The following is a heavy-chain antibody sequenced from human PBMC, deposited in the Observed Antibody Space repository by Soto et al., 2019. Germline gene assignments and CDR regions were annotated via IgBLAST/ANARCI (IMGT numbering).Heavy chain of an antibody. V-gene: IGHV1-2*02. D-gene: IGHD6-6*01. CDR1: GYTINVYY. J-gene: IGHJ4*02. CDR2: INPNSGGT. Sequence: QVQLVQSGAEVKKPGASVKVSCRASGYTINVYYIHWVRRAPGQGLEWMGWINPNSGGTNYAQKFRGRVKMTKDTSISSFYMEVSGLRSDDTAVYYCAREYRGQLFAPFDSWGQGTLVTVSS. CDR3: AREYRGQLFAPFDS.